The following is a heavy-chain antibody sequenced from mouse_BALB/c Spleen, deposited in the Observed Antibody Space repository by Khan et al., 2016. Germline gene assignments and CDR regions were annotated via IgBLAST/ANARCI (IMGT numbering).Heavy chain of an antibody. CDR3: ARGGSSPWYAMDY. CDR2: ISYSGST. CDR1: GYSITSDYA. Sequence: EVQLQESGPGLVKPSQSLSLTCTVTGYSITSDYAWNWIRQFPENKLEWMGYISYSGSTSYNPSLKSRISITRDTSKNQFFLQLNSVTTEDTATYYCARGGSSPWYAMDYWGQGTSVTVSS. V-gene: IGHV3-2*02. D-gene: IGHD1-1*01. J-gene: IGHJ4*01.